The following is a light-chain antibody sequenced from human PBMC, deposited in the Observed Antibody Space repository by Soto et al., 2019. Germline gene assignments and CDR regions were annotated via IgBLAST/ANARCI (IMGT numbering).Light chain of an antibody. J-gene: IGLJ1*01. CDR1: SSDVGYYNL. V-gene: IGLV2-23*02. CDR3: CSYAGSTTHYV. Sequence: QPVLTQPAAVSGSTGQSIPISCTGTSSDVGYYNLVSWYQQHPGKAPKLIIYEVNKRPSGFSNRFSGSKSGNTASLTISGLQAEDEADYYCCSYAGSTTHYVFGTGTKVTVL. CDR2: EVN.